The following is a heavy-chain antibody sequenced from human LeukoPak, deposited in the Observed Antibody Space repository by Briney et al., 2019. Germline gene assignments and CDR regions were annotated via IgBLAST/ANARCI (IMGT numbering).Heavy chain of an antibody. CDR3: ARDWYHAIDY. Sequence: PGGSLRLSCAASGFTFSDYSMNWVRQAPGKGLEWVSYISSSSNTIYYADSVKGRFTISRDNAKNSLYLQMNSLRAEDTAVYYCARDWYHAIDYWGQGTLVTVSS. J-gene: IGHJ4*02. V-gene: IGHV3-48*01. CDR2: ISSSSNTI. D-gene: IGHD2-2*01. CDR1: GFTFSDYS.